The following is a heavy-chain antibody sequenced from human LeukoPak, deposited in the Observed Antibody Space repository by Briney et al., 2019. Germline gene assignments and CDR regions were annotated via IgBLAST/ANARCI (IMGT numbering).Heavy chain of an antibody. V-gene: IGHV3-30-3*01. CDR3: ARGPSGSSSWYDY. D-gene: IGHD6-13*01. J-gene: IGHJ4*02. Sequence: PGGSLRLSCAASGFTFSSYAMHWVRQAPGKGLEWVAVISYDGSNKYYADSVKGRFTISRDNSKNTLYLQMNSLRAEDTAVYYCARGPSGSSSWYDYWGQGTLVTVSS. CDR2: ISYDGSNK. CDR1: GFTFSSYA.